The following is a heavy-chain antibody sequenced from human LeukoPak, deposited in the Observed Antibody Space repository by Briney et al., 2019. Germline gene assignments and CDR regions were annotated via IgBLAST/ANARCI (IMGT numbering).Heavy chain of an antibody. V-gene: IGHV1-8*01. Sequence: GASVKVSCKASGYTFTSYDINWVRQATGQGLEWMGWMNPNSGNTGYAQKFQGRVTMTRNTSISTAYMEPSSLRSEDTAVYYCARGLQVGATSDHWGQGTLVTVSS. D-gene: IGHD1-26*01. CDR1: GYTFTSYD. CDR3: ARGLQVGATSDH. J-gene: IGHJ4*02. CDR2: MNPNSGNT.